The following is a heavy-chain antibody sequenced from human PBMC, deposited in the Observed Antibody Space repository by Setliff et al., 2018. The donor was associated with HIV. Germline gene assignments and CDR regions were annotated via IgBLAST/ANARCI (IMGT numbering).Heavy chain of an antibody. V-gene: IGHV4-39*07. CDR3: ARDGEQWLVGYYFDY. CDR2: IYYSGST. CDR1: GGSISSSSYY. J-gene: IGHJ4*02. D-gene: IGHD6-19*01. Sequence: SETLSLTCTVSGGSISSSSYYWGWIRQPPGKGLEWIGGIYYSGSTYYNPSLKSRVTISVDTSKNQFSLKLSSATAADTAVYYCARDGEQWLVGYYFDYWGQGTLVTVSS.